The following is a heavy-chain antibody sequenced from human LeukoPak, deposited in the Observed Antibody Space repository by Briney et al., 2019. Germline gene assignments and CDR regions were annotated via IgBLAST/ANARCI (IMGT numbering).Heavy chain of an antibody. CDR3: AKDYLGYGDYGWDY. D-gene: IGHD4-17*01. CDR1: GFTFSSYA. J-gene: IGHJ4*02. CDR2: ISGSGGST. V-gene: IGHV3-23*01. Sequence: GGSLRLSCAASGFTFSSYAMSWVRQAPGKGLEGVSAISGSGGSTYYADSVKGRFTISRDNSKNTLYLQMNSLRAEDTAVYYCAKDYLGYGDYGWDYWGQGTLVTVSS.